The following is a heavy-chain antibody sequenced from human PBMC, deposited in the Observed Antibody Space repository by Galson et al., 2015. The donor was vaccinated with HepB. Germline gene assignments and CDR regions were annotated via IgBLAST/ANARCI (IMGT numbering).Heavy chain of an antibody. CDR1: GYTFTSYG. CDR2: ISAYNGNT. CDR3: ARNDYYDSSGYYLSPGPHGMDV. Sequence: SVKVSCKASGYTFTSYGISWVRQAPGQGLEWMGWISAYNGNTNYAQKLQGRVTMTTDTSTSTAYMELRSLRSDGTAVYYCARNDYYDSSGYYLSPGPHGMDVWGQGTTVTVS. D-gene: IGHD3-22*01. V-gene: IGHV1-18*04. J-gene: IGHJ6*02.